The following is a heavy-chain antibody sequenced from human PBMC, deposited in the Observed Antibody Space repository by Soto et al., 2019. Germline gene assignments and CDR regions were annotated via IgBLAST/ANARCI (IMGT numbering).Heavy chain of an antibody. D-gene: IGHD5-18*01. Sequence: SVKVSCKASGGTFSSYAISWVRQAPGQGLEWMGGIIPIFGTANYAQKFQGRVTITADKSTSTAYMELSSLRSEDTAVYYCAGGGYSYGYPAFDIWGQGTMVTVSS. CDR1: GGTFSSYA. CDR2: IIPIFGTA. J-gene: IGHJ3*02. CDR3: AGGGYSYGYPAFDI. V-gene: IGHV1-69*06.